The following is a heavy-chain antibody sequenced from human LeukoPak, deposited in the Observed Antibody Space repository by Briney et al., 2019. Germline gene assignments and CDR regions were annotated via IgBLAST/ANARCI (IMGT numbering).Heavy chain of an antibody. CDR2: IIPILGIA. D-gene: IGHD3-22*01. J-gene: IGHJ4*02. CDR3: AGEDSSGISLY. Sequence: SVKVSCKASGGTFSSYAISWVRQAPGQGLEWMGRIIPILGIANYAQRFQGRVTITADKSTSTAYMELSSLRSEDTAVYYCAGEDSSGISLYWGQGTLVTVSS. CDR1: GGTFSSYA. V-gene: IGHV1-69*04.